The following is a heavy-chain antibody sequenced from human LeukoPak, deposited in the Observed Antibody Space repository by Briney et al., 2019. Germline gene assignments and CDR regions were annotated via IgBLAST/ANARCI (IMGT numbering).Heavy chain of an antibody. CDR2: ISANNGNT. CDR1: GYTFTSYG. J-gene: IGHJ4*02. D-gene: IGHD6-6*01. V-gene: IGHV1-18*01. Sequence: GASVKVSCKASGYTFTSYGITWVRQAPGQGLEWMGWISANNGNTNYAQKVQGRVTMTTDTSTSTAYMELRSLRSDDTAVYYCARGGWHSSSFYFDYWGQGTLVTVSS. CDR3: ARGGWHSSSFYFDY.